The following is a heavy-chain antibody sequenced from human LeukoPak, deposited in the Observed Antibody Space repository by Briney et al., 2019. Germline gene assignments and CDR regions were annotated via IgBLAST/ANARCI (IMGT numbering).Heavy chain of an antibody. CDR3: ARTSAITIFGVVIIPASIDY. J-gene: IGHJ4*02. Sequence: SETLSLTCTVSGGSISSSDYYWSWIRQPPGKGLEWIGYIYYSGSTYYNPSLKSRVTISVDTSKNQFSLKLSSVTAADMAVYYCARTSAITIFGVVIIPASIDYWGQGTLVTVSS. CDR1: GGSISSSDYY. D-gene: IGHD3-3*01. V-gene: IGHV4-30-4*01. CDR2: IYYSGST.